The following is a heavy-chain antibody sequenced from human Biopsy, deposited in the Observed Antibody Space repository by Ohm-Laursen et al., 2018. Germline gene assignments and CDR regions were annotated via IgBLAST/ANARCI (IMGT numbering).Heavy chain of an antibody. CDR1: GGSFTGHY. CDR2: ISHTGYT. Sequence: SDTLSLTCTVSGGSFTGHYWTWFRQPPGKGLEWIGHISHTGYTSYKSSLKSRVTISLDTSRKHFSLRLTSLAAADTAVYYCARGSNEYGGLYFPHWGQGTLVTVSS. V-gene: IGHV4-59*11. CDR3: ARGSNEYGGLYFPH. D-gene: IGHD4-23*01. J-gene: IGHJ1*01.